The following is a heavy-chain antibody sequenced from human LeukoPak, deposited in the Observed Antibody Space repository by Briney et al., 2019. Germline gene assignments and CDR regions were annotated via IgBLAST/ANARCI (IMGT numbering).Heavy chain of an antibody. CDR3: ARALASGSSAFDY. Sequence: PGGSLRLSCAASGFTFSSYNMNWVRQAPGKGLEWVSSISGASTYIYYADSVKGRFTISRDNAKNSLYLQMNSLRAEDTAVYYCARALASGSSAFDYWGQGTLVTVSS. CDR2: ISGASTYI. J-gene: IGHJ4*02. D-gene: IGHD1-26*01. V-gene: IGHV3-21*01. CDR1: GFTFSSYN.